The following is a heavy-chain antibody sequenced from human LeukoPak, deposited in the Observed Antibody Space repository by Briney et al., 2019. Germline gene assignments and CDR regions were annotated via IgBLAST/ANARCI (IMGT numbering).Heavy chain of an antibody. D-gene: IGHD5-18*01. CDR3: AREDAAIYAY. CDR2: IYYSGST. Sequence: SETLSLTCTVSGGSISSYYWSWIRQPPGKGLEWIGYIYYSGSTNYNPSLKSRVTISVDTSKNQFSLKLSSVTAADTDVYYFAREDAAIYAYWGQGTLVTVSS. J-gene: IGHJ4*02. CDR1: GGSISSYY. V-gene: IGHV4-59*01.